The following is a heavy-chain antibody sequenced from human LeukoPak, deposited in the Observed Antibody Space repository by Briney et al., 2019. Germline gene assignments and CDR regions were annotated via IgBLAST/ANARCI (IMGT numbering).Heavy chain of an antibody. Sequence: GGSLRLSCAASGFTFDDYGMSWVRQAPGKGLEWVSGINWNGGSTGYADSVKGRFIISRDNAKNSLYLQMNSLRSEDTAVYYCARGRYSSSINSMDVWGQGTTVTVSS. D-gene: IGHD6-6*01. V-gene: IGHV3-20*04. J-gene: IGHJ6*02. CDR2: INWNGGST. CDR1: GFTFDDYG. CDR3: ARGRYSSSINSMDV.